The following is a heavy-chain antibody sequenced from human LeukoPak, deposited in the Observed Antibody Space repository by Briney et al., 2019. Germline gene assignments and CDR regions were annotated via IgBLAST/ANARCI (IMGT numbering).Heavy chain of an antibody. CDR1: GGSFSGYY. CDR3: ARTNDYDSSGYYSWGYYYYMDV. Sequence: SETLSLTCAVYGGSFSGYYWSWIRQPPGKGLEWIGEINHSGSTNYNPSLKSRVTISVDTSKNQFSLKLSSVTAADTAVYYCARTNDYDSSGYYSWGYYYYMDVWGKGTTVTVSS. D-gene: IGHD3-22*01. CDR2: INHSGST. V-gene: IGHV4-34*01. J-gene: IGHJ6*03.